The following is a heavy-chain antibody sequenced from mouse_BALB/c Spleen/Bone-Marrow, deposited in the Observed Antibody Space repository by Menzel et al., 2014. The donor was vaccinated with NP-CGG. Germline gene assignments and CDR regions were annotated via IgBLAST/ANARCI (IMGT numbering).Heavy chain of an antibody. V-gene: IGHV1S56*01. CDR2: IYPGNLNT. CDR1: GYTFTAYY. J-gene: IGHJ4*01. Sequence: VQLQQSGPELVKPGASVMISCKASGYTFTAYYIHWVKQRPGQGLEWIGWIYPGNLNTKYNEKFKGKATLTADKSSSTAYMQLSSLTSEDSAVYFCTRDAMDYWGQGTSVTVSS. CDR3: TRDAMDY.